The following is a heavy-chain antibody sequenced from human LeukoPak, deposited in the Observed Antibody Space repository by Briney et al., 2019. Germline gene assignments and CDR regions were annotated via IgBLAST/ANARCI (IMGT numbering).Heavy chain of an antibody. J-gene: IGHJ1*01. V-gene: IGHV3-30*02. D-gene: IGHD2-2*01. CDR1: GFTFNSYG. CDR2: LRYDGSNK. Sequence: GGSLRLSCAASGFTFNSYGMHWVRQAPGKGLEWVAFLRYDGSNKYHADSVKGRFTISRDNSKNTLYLQMNSLRAEDTAVYYCATYSSSNAREFQHWGQGTLVTVSA. CDR3: ATYSSSNAREFQH.